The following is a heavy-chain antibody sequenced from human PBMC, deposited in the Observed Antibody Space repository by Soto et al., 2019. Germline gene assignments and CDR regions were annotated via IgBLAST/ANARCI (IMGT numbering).Heavy chain of an antibody. J-gene: IGHJ3*01. D-gene: IGHD3-10*01. CDR2: IIPIFVTA. CDR1: GGTSSDYA. Sequence: QVLLVQSGTEVKKPGSSVNVSCQASGGTSSDYALTWVRQAPGQGLEWMGGIIPIFVTATYAQRFQGRVSITADESSSSAYMELSSLKSEDTAVYYCAGSFKYGSGTFDALDVWGHGTMVMVSS. CDR3: AGSFKYGSGTFDALDV. V-gene: IGHV1-69*01.